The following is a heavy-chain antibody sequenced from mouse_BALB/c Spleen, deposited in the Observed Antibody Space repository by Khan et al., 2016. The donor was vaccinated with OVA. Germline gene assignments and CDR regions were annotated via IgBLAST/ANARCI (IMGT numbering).Heavy chain of an antibody. Sequence: QIQLVQSGPELKKPGETVKISSKASGYTFTNFGMNWVKQAPGEGLEWMGWINTYTGEPTYADDFKGRFAFSLETSASTAYLQINNLTNEDTATYFCARPPYFSDTVAYWGQGTSLTVSS. J-gene: IGHJ4*01. V-gene: IGHV9-3-1*01. D-gene: IGHD2-10*01. CDR3: ARPPYFSDTVAY. CDR1: GYTFTNFG. CDR2: INTYTGEP.